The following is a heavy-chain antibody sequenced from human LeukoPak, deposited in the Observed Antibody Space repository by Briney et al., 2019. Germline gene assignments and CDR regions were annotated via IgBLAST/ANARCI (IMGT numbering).Heavy chain of an antibody. CDR2: IGTAGDT. Sequence: GGSLRLSCAASGFTFSSYDMHWVRQAPGKGLEWVSAIGTAGDTYYPDSVKGRFTISRENAKNSLYLQMNSLRAGDTAVYYCARGRKAVAEYYFDYWGQGTLVTVSS. CDR1: GFTFSSYD. CDR3: ARGRKAVAEYYFDY. J-gene: IGHJ4*02. V-gene: IGHV3-13*01. D-gene: IGHD6-19*01.